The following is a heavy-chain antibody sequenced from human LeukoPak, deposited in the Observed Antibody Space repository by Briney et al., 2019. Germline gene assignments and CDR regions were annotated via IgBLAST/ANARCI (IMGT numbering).Heavy chain of an antibody. V-gene: IGHV1-2*02. Sequence: GASVKVSCKASGYTFTGYYMHWVRQAPGQGLEWMGWINPNSGGTNYAQKFQGRVTMTRDTSISTAYMELSRLRSDDTAVYYCARDRGPMVRGAPDGMDVWGQGTTVTVSS. CDR1: GYTFTGYY. CDR2: INPNSGGT. D-gene: IGHD3-10*01. J-gene: IGHJ6*02. CDR3: ARDRGPMVRGAPDGMDV.